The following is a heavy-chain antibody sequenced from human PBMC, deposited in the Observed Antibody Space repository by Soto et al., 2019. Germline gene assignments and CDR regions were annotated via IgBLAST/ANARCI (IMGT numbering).Heavy chain of an antibody. Sequence: QLQLQESGPGLVKPSETLSLTCTVSGGSISSSSYYWGWIRQPPGKGLEWIGSIYYSGSTYYNPSLKSRVTISVDTSKNQFSLKLSSVTAADTVVYYCARAVAGRYFDYWGQGTLVTVSS. CDR3: ARAVAGRYFDY. V-gene: IGHV4-39*01. CDR1: GGSISSSSYY. D-gene: IGHD6-19*01. CDR2: IYYSGST. J-gene: IGHJ4*02.